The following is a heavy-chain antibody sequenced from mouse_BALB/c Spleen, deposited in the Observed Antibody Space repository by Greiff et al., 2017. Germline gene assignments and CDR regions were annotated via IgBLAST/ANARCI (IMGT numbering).Heavy chain of an antibody. D-gene: IGHD2-1*01. CDR1: GFTFSSFG. V-gene: IGHV5-17*02. CDR3: ATLYYGNSFAY. Sequence: DVKLVESGGGLVQPGGSRKLSCAASGFTFSSFGMHWVRQAPEKGLEWVAYISSGSSTIYYADTVKGRFTISRDNPKNTLFLQMTSLRSEDTAMYYCATLYYGNSFAYWGQGTLVTVSA. CDR2: ISSGSSTI. J-gene: IGHJ3*01.